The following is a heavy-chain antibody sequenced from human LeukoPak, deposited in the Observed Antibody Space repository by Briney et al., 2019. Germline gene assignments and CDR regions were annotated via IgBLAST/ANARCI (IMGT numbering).Heavy chain of an antibody. CDR2: IKPDDSDT. CDR1: GSRFTSYW. Sequence: GESLQISCKGSGSRFTSYWIGWVRQVPGKGLEGMGIIKPDDSDTRYRPSFQGQLTISADKSITTAYLQWSSLKASDTAIYYCARHQGSDYSTFLDYWGQGTLVTVSS. J-gene: IGHJ4*02. CDR3: ARHQGSDYSTFLDY. D-gene: IGHD6-13*01. V-gene: IGHV5-51*01.